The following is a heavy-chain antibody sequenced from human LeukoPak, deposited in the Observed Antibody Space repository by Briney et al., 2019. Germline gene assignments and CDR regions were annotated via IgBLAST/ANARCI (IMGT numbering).Heavy chain of an antibody. CDR2: IYTSGST. Sequence: SETLSLTCTVSGGSISSGSYYWSWIPQPAGKGLEWIGRIYTSGSTNYNPSLKSRVTISVDTSKNQFSLRLSSVTAADTAVYYCARDRYYDSSGPPDWGQGTLVTVSS. D-gene: IGHD3-22*01. CDR1: GGSISSGSYY. J-gene: IGHJ4*02. CDR3: ARDRYYDSSGPPD. V-gene: IGHV4-61*02.